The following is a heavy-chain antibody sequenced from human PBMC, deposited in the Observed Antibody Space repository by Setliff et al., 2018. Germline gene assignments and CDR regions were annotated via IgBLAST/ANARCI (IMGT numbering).Heavy chain of an antibody. CDR3: GREVGISGYYGRSSHAAFDI. J-gene: IGHJ3*02. V-gene: IGHV4-59*01. CDR2: FYYNGRT. Sequence: PSETLSLTCSVSGGSISSYSWGWIRQSPGRGLELIGFFYYNGRTNYNPSLKSRXTMSVXXXKNXXXXXXXXXXXXXXXVYYCGREVGISGYYGRSSHAAFDIWGQGTMVTVSS. CDR1: GGSISSYS. D-gene: IGHD3-22*01.